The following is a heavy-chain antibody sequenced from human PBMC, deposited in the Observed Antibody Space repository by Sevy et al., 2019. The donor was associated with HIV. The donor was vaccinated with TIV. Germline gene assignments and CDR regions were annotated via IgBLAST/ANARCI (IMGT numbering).Heavy chain of an antibody. CDR2: INSDGSST. D-gene: IGHD2-2*02. Sequence: GGSLRLSCAASGFTFSTYWMHWVRQAPGKGLVWVSRINSDGSSTSYADSVKGRFTISRDNAKNTLYLQMNSLRAEDTAVNYCARLRYCSSTCCYTYYGADAFDIWGQGTMVTVSS. V-gene: IGHV3-74*01. CDR1: GFTFSTYW. CDR3: ARLRYCSSTCCYTYYGADAFDI. J-gene: IGHJ3*02.